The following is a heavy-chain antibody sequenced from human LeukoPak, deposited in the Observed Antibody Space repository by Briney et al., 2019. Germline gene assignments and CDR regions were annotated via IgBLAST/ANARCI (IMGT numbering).Heavy chain of an antibody. J-gene: IGHJ4*02. Sequence: GGSLRLSCAASGFTLSSHRMDWVRQAPGKGLEWVSSISSRSSFKDYADSVKGRFTISIDNAKNLLYLQMNSLRAEDTAVYFCAKDGGFWSDYSYFDYWGQGTQVTVSS. CDR3: AKDGGFWSDYSYFDY. V-gene: IGHV3-21*06. CDR2: ISSRSSFK. D-gene: IGHD3-3*01. CDR1: GFTLSSHR.